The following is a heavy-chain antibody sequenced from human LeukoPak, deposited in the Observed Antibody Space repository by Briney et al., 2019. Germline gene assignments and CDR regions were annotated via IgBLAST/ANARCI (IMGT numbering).Heavy chain of an antibody. V-gene: IGHV1-69*04. Sequence: SVKVSCKGSGGTFSSYAISWVRQAPGQGLEWMGRIIPILGIANYAQKFQGRVTITADKSTSTAYMELSSLRSEDTAVYYCARGSYDYVWGSYQYYFDYWGQGTLVTVSS. CDR1: GGTFSSYA. J-gene: IGHJ4*02. D-gene: IGHD3-16*01. CDR2: IIPILGIA. CDR3: ARGSYDYVWGSYQYYFDY.